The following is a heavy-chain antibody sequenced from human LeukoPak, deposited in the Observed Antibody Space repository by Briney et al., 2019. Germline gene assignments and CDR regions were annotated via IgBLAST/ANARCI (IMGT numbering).Heavy chain of an antibody. Sequence: SETLSLTCAVYGGSFSGYYWSWIRQPPGKGLEWIGEINHSGSTNYNPSLKSRVTISVDTSKNQFSLKLSSVTAAATAVYYCARAPGDGSSTVSWFDPWGQGTLVTVSS. V-gene: IGHV4-34*01. D-gene: IGHD6-6*01. CDR2: INHSGST. J-gene: IGHJ5*02. CDR1: GGSFSGYY. CDR3: ARAPGDGSSTVSWFDP.